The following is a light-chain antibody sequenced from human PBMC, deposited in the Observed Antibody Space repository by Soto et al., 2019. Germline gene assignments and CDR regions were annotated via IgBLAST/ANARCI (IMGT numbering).Light chain of an antibody. CDR2: EVN. J-gene: IGLJ3*02. V-gene: IGLV2-8*01. CDR3: SSFPANDNLV. Sequence: QSALTQPPSASGSPGQSVTISCTGTSSDVGAYDYVCWYQQHPGKAPKLMIYEVNKRPSGVPDRFSGSKSGNTASLTVSGLQAGAEADYYSSSFPANDNLVFGGGTKLTVL. CDR1: SSDVGAYDY.